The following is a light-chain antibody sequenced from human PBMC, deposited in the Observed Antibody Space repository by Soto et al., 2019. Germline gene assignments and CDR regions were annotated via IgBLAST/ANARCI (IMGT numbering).Light chain of an antibody. CDR1: TSDVGAYKH. J-gene: IGLJ3*02. Sequence: QSALTQPASVSGSPGQSITISCTGSTSDVGAYKHVSWYQQHPGKAPKLIIYDVSDRPPGLSNRFSGSKSGNTASLTISGVQPEDEGDYYCSSYTTSSTVVFGGGTKLTVL. CDR3: SSYTTSSTVV. CDR2: DVS. V-gene: IGLV2-14*01.